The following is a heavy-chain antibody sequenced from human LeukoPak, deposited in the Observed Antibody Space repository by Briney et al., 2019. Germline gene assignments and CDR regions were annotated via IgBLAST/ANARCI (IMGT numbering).Heavy chain of an antibody. V-gene: IGHV3-23*01. CDR3: AQQVGYCSSGNCYFTY. Sequence: GGSLRLSCAASGFSFKSYAMSWVRRAPGKGLEWVSAINNDGDSTYSADSVKGRFTVSRDNSKNTLYLQMNSLRAEDAAVYYCAQQVGYCSSGNCYFTYWGQGTLVTVPS. D-gene: IGHD2-15*01. CDR2: INNDGDST. CDR1: GFSFKSYA. J-gene: IGHJ1*01.